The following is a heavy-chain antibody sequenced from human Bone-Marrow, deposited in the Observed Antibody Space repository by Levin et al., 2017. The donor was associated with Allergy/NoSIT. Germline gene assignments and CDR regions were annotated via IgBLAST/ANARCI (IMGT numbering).Heavy chain of an antibody. CDR3: ARETGSGFYNYYMDV. J-gene: IGHJ6*03. V-gene: IGHV7-4-1*02. Sequence: GGSLRLSCKASGYTFSTFAINWVRQAPGQGLEWMGWINTKTGNPTYAQDFTGRLVFSLDTSVSTAYLQVNTLKAEDTAVYFCARETGSGFYNYYMDVWGNGTTVIVS. D-gene: IGHD2-15*01. CDR2: INTKTGNP. CDR1: GYTFSTFA.